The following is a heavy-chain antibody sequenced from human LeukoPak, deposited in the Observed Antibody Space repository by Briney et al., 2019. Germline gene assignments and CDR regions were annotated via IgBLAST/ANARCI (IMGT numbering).Heavy chain of an antibody. V-gene: IGHV4-59*08. J-gene: IGHJ3*02. CDR3: ARQDYYDSSGFKGRAFDI. CDR1: GGSISSYY. D-gene: IGHD3-22*01. CDR2: VYGSGST. Sequence: SETLSLTCTVSGGSISSYYWSWIRQPPGKGLEWIGYVYGSGSTIYNPSLKRRLTISLDTSKSHFSLNLSSVTAADTAVYYCARQDYYDSSGFKGRAFDIWGQGTMVVVSS.